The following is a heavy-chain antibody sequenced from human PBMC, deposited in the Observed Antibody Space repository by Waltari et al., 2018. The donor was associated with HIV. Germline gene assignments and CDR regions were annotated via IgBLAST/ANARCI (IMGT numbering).Heavy chain of an antibody. CDR1: GDSISSSNW. D-gene: IGHD3-9*01. J-gene: IGHJ4*02. CDR2: IYHSENI. Sequence: QVQLQESGPGLVKPSGTLSLTCAVSGDSISSSNWWSWVRQPPGKGLEWIGEIYHSENINSNPSLKSRVSRSVDKSKNQFSLKVNSVTAADTAVYYCARGREDILTGYYTFRRPYFDVWGRGTLVTVSS. V-gene: IGHV4-4*02. CDR3: ARGREDILTGYYTFRRPYFDV.